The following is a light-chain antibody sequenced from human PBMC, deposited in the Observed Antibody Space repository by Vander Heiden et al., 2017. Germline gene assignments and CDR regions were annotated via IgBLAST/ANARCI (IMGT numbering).Light chain of an antibody. Sequence: VLTQSPATQSLSPGARATRSCLASQSVSSYLAWYQQKPGQAPRLLIYDASNRATGIPARCSGSGSGTDFTLTISSLEPEDFAVYYCQQRSNWPLTFGGGTKVEIK. CDR1: QSVSSY. V-gene: IGKV3-11*01. CDR2: DAS. J-gene: IGKJ4*01. CDR3: QQRSNWPLT.